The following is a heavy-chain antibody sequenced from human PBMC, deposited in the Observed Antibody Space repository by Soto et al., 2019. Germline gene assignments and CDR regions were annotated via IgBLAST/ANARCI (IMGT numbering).Heavy chain of an antibody. CDR3: AREGASGFGTDV. Sequence: KASETLSLTCNASGGSIRSYYWSWVRQPAGKALEWIGRVYTTGSTNYNPSLRSRVSISVDTSKNQFSLTVTSVTAADTAVYYCAREGASGFGTDVWGQGTTVTVSS. V-gene: IGHV4-4*07. CDR1: GGSIRSYY. CDR2: VYTTGST. D-gene: IGHD1-26*01. J-gene: IGHJ6*02.